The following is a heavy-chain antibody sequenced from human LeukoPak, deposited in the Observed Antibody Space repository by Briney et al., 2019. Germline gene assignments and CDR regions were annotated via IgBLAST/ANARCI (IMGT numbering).Heavy chain of an antibody. CDR2: ITSGSSI. D-gene: IGHD3-10*01. V-gene: IGHV3-21*04. CDR3: ARGRPPEGLLWFGVNIWDYYYYYMDV. J-gene: IGHJ6*03. CDR1: GFTFSSYA. Sequence: GGSLRLSCAASGFTFSSYALNWVRQAPGKGLEWVSSITSGSSIYYADSVKGRFTISRDNAKNSLYLQMNSLRAEDTAVYYCARGRPPEGLLWFGVNIWDYYYYYMDVWGKGTTVTISS.